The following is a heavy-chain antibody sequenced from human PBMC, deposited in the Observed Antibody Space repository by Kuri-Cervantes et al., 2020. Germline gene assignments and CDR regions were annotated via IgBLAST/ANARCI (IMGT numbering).Heavy chain of an antibody. CDR1: GGSISSGGYY. D-gene: IGHD3-9*01. Sequence: SETLSLTCTVSGGSISSGGYYWSWIRQHPGKGLEWIGYIYYSGSTYYNPSLKSRVTISVDTSKNQFSLKLSSVTAADTAVYYCAREISGVRYFDWTYGMDVWGQGTTVTVSS. CDR3: AREISGVRYFDWTYGMDV. J-gene: IGHJ6*02. CDR2: IYYSGST. V-gene: IGHV4-31*03.